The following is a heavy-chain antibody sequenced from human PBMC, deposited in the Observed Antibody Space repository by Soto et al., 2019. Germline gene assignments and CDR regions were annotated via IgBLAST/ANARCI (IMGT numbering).Heavy chain of an antibody. CDR1: KFSFSGYW. J-gene: IGHJ5*02. CDR2: VNPDGSTT. V-gene: IGHV3-74*01. D-gene: IGHD1-26*01. CDR3: GKVASGSYDWFDP. Sequence: EVQLVESGGGLVQPGGSLRLSCAASKFSFSGYWMHWVRQAPGKGLMWVSRVNPDGSTTTYADSVKGRFTISRDNAKNTVFLQMTSLRADDAAVYYCGKVASGSYDWFDPWGQGTLVTVSS.